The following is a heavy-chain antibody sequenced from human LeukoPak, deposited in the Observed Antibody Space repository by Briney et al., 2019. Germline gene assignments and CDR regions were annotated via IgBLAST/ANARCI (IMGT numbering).Heavy chain of an antibody. CDR1: GFTFSSYG. D-gene: IGHD5-24*01. CDR3: AKDGDGDSEHPYDY. Sequence: GRSLRLSCAASGFTFSSYGMHWVRQAPGKGLEWVAVIWYDGSNKYYADSVKGRFTISRDNSKNTLYLQMNSLRAEDTAVYYCAKDGDGDSEHPYDYWGQGTQVTVSS. J-gene: IGHJ4*02. CDR2: IWYDGSNK. V-gene: IGHV3-33*06.